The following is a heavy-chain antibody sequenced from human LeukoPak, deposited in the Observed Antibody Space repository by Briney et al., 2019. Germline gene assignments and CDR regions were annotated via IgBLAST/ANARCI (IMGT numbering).Heavy chain of an antibody. Sequence: GGSLRLSCEVSGFTFSNYGMHWVRQAPGKGLEWLALIWYDGRTKFHADSVKGRFTISRDNSANTLYLQMTSLRVEDTAVYYCAREWGRIAVAGGPGYWGQGARVTVSS. J-gene: IGHJ4*02. V-gene: IGHV3-33*01. CDR2: IWYDGRTK. D-gene: IGHD6-19*01. CDR1: GFTFSNYG. CDR3: AREWGRIAVAGGPGY.